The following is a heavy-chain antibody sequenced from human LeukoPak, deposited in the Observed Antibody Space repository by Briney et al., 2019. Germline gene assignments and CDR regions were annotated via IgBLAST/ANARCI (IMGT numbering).Heavy chain of an antibody. J-gene: IGHJ4*02. CDR2: IYYSEST. CDR1: GGSISTYY. V-gene: IGHV4-59*01. D-gene: IGHD6-13*01. Sequence: SETLSLTCTVSGGSISTYYWSWIRQSPGKGLEWIGYIYYSESTNYNPSLKSRVTISLDTSKNQFSLKLSSVTAADTAVYYCARGIAVARFDYWGQGTLVTVSS. CDR3: ARGIAVARFDY.